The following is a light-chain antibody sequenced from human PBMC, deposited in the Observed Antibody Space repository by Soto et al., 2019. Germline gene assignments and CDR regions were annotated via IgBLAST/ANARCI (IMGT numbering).Light chain of an antibody. J-gene: IGKJ2*01. CDR3: QQRSNWPLLYT. CDR1: QSVSSY. CDR2: DAS. Sequence: EIVLTQSPATLSSSPGERATLSCRASQSVSSYLAWYQQKPGQAPRLLIYDASNRATGIPARFSGSGSGTDFPLTISSLQPEDFAVYYCQQRSNWPLLYTFGQGTKLEIK. V-gene: IGKV3-11*01.